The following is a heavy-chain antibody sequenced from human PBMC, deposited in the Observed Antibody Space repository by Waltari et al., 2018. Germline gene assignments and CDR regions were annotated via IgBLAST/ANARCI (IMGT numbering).Heavy chain of an antibody. CDR2: IIPMFGTA. Sequence: QVQLVQSGAEVKKPGSSVKVSCKASGGTFSSYAISWVRQAPGQGLEWMGRIIPMFGTANDAQKCQGRVTITADKSTSTAYMELSSLRSEDTAVYYCARFQQVAGTGYFDYWGQGTLVTVSS. CDR1: GGTFSSYA. J-gene: IGHJ4*02. V-gene: IGHV1-69*13. CDR3: ARFQQVAGTGYFDY. D-gene: IGHD6-19*01.